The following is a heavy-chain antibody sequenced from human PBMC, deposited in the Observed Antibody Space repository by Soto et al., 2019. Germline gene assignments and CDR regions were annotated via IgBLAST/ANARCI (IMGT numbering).Heavy chain of an antibody. D-gene: IGHD1-26*01. J-gene: IGHJ4*02. CDR1: GFTFSHYV. CDR2: ISYDGSNK. CDR3: ARYSGKYQGPIDY. Sequence: QVQLVESGGGVVQPGRSLRLSCAASGFTFSHYVIHWVRQAPGKGLEWLAVISYDGSNKHYADSVKGRFTVSRDNSKSTLYLQMNSLRAEDTAVYFCARYSGKYQGPIDYWGQGTLVTVSS. V-gene: IGHV3-30*03.